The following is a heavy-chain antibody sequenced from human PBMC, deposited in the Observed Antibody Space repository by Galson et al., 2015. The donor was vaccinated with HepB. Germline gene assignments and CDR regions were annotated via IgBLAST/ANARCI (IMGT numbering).Heavy chain of an antibody. CDR1: GGTFSSYA. Sequence: SVKVSCKASGGTFSSYAISWVRQAPGQGLEWMGGIIPIFGTANYAQKFQGRVTITADESTSTAYMELSSLRSEDTAVYYCARAVRLLKYQKGGMDVWGQGTTVTVSS. V-gene: IGHV1-69*13. J-gene: IGHJ6*02. CDR3: ARAVRLLKYQKGGMDV. D-gene: IGHD3-10*01. CDR2: IIPIFGTA.